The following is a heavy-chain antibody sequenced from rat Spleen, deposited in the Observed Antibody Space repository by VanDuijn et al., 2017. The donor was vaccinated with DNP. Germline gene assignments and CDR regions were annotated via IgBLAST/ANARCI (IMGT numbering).Heavy chain of an antibody. V-gene: IGHV5-31*01. J-gene: IGHJ3*01. Sequence: EVQLVESGGDLVQPGRSLKLSCVASGFTFNNYLMTWIRQVPGKGLEWVASITSSGGTTYYPDSVKGRFTNSRDNAKNTLYLQMNSLRSEDTATYYCARSTITAISNWFAYWGQGTLVTVSS. CDR1: GFTFNNYL. CDR2: ITSSGGTT. CDR3: ARSTITAISNWFAY. D-gene: IGHD1-2*01.